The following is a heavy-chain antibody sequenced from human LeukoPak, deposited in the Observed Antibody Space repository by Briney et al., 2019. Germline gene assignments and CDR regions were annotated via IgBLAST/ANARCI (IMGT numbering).Heavy chain of an antibody. D-gene: IGHD6-13*01. V-gene: IGHV3-23*01. J-gene: IGHJ4*02. CDR3: AKLMEQQPAAPVDY. CDR2: ISGSGGST. Sequence: GGSLRLSCAASGFTFSTYAMSWVRQAPGKGLECVSGISGSGGSTYYADSVKGRFTISRDNSKNTLYLQMNSLRAEDTAVYYCAKLMEQQPAAPVDYWGQGTLVTVSS. CDR1: GFTFSTYA.